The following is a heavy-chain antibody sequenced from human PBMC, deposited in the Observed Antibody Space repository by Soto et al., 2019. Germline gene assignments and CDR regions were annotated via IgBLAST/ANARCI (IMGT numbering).Heavy chain of an antibody. D-gene: IGHD1-1*01. CDR2: ISYDGSNK. CDR1: GFTFSSYG. Sequence: GGSLRLSCAASGFTFSSYGMHWVRQAPGKGLEWVAVISYDGSNKYYADSVKGRFTISRDNSKNTLYLQMNSLRAEDTAVYYCAKELERLTNWFDPWGQGTLVTVSS. V-gene: IGHV3-30*18. CDR3: AKELERLTNWFDP. J-gene: IGHJ5*02.